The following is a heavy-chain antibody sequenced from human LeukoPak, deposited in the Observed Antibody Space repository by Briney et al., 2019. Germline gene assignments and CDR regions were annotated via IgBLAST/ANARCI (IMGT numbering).Heavy chain of an antibody. Sequence: PSQTLSLTCTASGGSTNNESYYWSWIRQPAGKGLEWIGRIHPTGNTMCNPSLESRVTISIDTSKNQCSLKLSSVTAADTAVYYCASHYSRSGIDAFDIWGQGTVVTVSS. CDR2: IHPTGNT. V-gene: IGHV4-61*02. CDR3: ASHYSRSGIDAFDI. J-gene: IGHJ3*02. D-gene: IGHD6-6*01. CDR1: GGSTNNESYY.